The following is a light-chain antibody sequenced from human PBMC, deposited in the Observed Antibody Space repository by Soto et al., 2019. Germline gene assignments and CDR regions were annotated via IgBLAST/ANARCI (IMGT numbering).Light chain of an antibody. CDR3: QQYGSPALS. J-gene: IGKJ4*01. Sequence: EIVLTQSPGTLSLSPGERATLSCRAAQSINSNNLAWYQQRPGQGPRLLIYGASTRATGIPDRVSGSGSGTDFTLTITRVEPEDFAMYYCQQYGSPALSFGGGTKVEI. CDR1: QSINSNN. V-gene: IGKV3-20*01. CDR2: GAS.